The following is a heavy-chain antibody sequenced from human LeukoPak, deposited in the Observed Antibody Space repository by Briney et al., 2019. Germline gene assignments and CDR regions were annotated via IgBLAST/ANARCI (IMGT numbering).Heavy chain of an antibody. J-gene: IGHJ4*02. V-gene: IGHV4-59*12. CDR2: IYQSGST. CDR1: GGSISSSY. CDR3: AKGARSGYDSLFDY. D-gene: IGHD3-3*01. Sequence: SETLSLTCTVSGGSISSSYWTWIRQPPGKGLEWIGSIYQSGSTYYNPSLKSRVTISVDTSRNQFSLRLSSVTAADTAFFYCAKGARSGYDSLFDYWGQGTLVTVSS.